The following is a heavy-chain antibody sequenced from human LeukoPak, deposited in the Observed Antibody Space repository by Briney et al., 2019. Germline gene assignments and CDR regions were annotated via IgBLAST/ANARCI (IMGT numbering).Heavy chain of an antibody. CDR2: INGKRGDT. V-gene: IGHV1-2*02. CDR1: GFTFTDHY. D-gene: IGHD7-27*01. Sequence: ASVKVSCKASGFTFTDHYMHWVRQAPGQGLKWMGWINGKRGDTNYAQNFQDRVTMTRDTSTSTVYMELSRLTVDDTAAYYCARDHDWGVDYWGQGTLVTVSS. CDR3: ARDHDWGVDY. J-gene: IGHJ4*02.